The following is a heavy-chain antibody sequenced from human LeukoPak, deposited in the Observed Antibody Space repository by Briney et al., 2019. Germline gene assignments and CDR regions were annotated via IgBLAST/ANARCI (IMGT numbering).Heavy chain of an antibody. J-gene: IGHJ4*02. D-gene: IGHD6-13*01. CDR3: AMYSNLLDY. Sequence: SGPTLVNPTQTLTLTCSFSGFSLSHSGVGVGWIRQPPGKALEWLALIFWDDDKRYSPSLKSRLSITKDTSKKQVVLTMTNMDPVDTARYYCAMYSNLLDYWGQGTLVTVSS. CDR1: GFSLSHSGVG. V-gene: IGHV2-5*02. CDR2: IFWDDDK.